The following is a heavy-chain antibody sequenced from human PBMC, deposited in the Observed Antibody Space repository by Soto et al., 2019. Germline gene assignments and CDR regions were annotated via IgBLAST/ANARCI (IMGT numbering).Heavy chain of an antibody. D-gene: IGHD4-17*01. V-gene: IGHV4-30-4*01. J-gene: IGHJ5*02. Sequence: TLSLTCTVSGGSISSGDYYWSLIRQPPGKGLEWIGYIYYSGSTYYNPSLKSRVTISVDTSKNQFSLKLSSVTAADTAVYYCARVVTTVVTLYWFDPWGQGTLVTVSS. CDR3: ARVVTTVVTLYWFDP. CDR1: GGSISSGDYY. CDR2: IYYSGST.